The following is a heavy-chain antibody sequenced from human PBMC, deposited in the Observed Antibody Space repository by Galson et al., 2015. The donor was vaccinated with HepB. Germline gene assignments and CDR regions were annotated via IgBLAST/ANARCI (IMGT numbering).Heavy chain of an antibody. CDR1: GGTFSSYA. V-gene: IGHV1-69*13. CDR2: IIPIFGTA. CDR3: ASYAMTTVTTGAGFGIDY. Sequence: SVKVSCKASGGTFSSYAISWVRQAPGQGLEWMGGIIPIFGTANYAQKFQGRVTITADESTSTAYMELSSLRSEDTAVYYCASYAMTTVTTGAGFGIDYWGQGTLVTVSS. J-gene: IGHJ4*02. D-gene: IGHD4-17*01.